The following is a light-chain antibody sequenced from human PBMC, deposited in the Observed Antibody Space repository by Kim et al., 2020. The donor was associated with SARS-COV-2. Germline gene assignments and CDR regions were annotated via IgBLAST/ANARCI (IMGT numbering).Light chain of an antibody. V-gene: IGLV2-11*01. CDR2: DVS. J-gene: IGLJ1*01. CDR1: SNDVGGYNC. Sequence: GQSVTISRTGTSNDVGGYNCVSWYQQHPGKAPKLMIYDVSKRPSGVPDRFSGSKSGNTASLTISGLQAEDEADYYCCSYAGSYTYVFGTGTKVTVL. CDR3: CSYAGSYTYV.